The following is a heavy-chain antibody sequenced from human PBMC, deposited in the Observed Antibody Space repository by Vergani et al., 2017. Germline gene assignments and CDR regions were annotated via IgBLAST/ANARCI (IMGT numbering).Heavy chain of an antibody. D-gene: IGHD2-21*01. CDR1: GGSISSSSYY. V-gene: IGHV4-39*01. CDR3: ARQFRIAVPGTGGTKYNWFDP. CDR2: IYYSGST. Sequence: QLQLQESGPGLVKPSETLSLTCTVSGGSISSSSYYWGWIRQPPGKGLEWIGSIYYSGSTYYNPSLKSRVTISVDTSKNQFSLKLSSVTAADTAVYYCARQFRIAVPGTGGTKYNWFDPWGQGTLVTVSS. J-gene: IGHJ5*02.